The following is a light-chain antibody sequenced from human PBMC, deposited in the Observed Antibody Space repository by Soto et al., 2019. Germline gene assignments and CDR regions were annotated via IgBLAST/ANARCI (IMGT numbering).Light chain of an antibody. J-gene: IGKJ1*01. CDR1: QTIKNY. Sequence: DIQMTQSPSTLSASVGDRVTITCRASQTIKNYLAWYQQKPGKAPNLLIYTASDLKSGVPSRFSGSGSGTEFTLTISSLQPDDFATYYCQQYNTYSSFGQGTKVEI. CDR2: TAS. V-gene: IGKV1-5*03. CDR3: QQYNTYSS.